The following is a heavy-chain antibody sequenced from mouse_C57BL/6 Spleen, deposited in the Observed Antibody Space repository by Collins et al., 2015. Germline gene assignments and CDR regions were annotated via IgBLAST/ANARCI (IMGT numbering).Heavy chain of an antibody. J-gene: IGHJ2*01. Sequence: VQLQQSGPELVKPGASVKMSCKTSGYTFTEYTMHWVKQRPGQGLEWIGWIFPGSGNTKYNEKFKGKATLTADTSSSTAYMQLSSLTSEDSAVYFCANYYGSSYGYWGQGTTLTVSS. D-gene: IGHD1-1*01. CDR3: ANYYGSSYGY. CDR1: GYTFTEYT. CDR2: IFPGSGNT. V-gene: IGHV1-83*01.